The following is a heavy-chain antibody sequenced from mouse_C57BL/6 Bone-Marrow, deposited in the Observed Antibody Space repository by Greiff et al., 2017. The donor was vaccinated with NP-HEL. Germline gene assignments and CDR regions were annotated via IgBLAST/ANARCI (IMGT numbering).Heavy chain of an antibody. CDR2: IWSDGST. J-gene: IGHJ4*01. Sequence: QVQLQQSGPGLVAPSQSLSITCTVSGFSLTSYGVHWVRQPPGKGLEWLVVIWSDGSTTYNSALKSRLSISKDNSKSQVFLKMNSLQTDDTAMYYCARHVGTTVVATNYYAMDYWGQGTSVTVSS. V-gene: IGHV2-6-1*01. CDR1: GFSLTSYG. D-gene: IGHD1-1*01. CDR3: ARHVGTTVVATNYYAMDY.